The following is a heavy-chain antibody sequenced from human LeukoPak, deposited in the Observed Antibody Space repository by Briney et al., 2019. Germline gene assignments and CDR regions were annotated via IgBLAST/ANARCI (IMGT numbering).Heavy chain of an antibody. D-gene: IGHD1-26*01. Sequence: SETLSLTCTVSGGSISSSSYYWGWLRQPPGKGLEWIGSIYYSGSTYYNPSLKSRVTISVDTSKNQFSLKLSSVTAADTAVYYCARLIVGGYSRPWGQGTLVTVSS. V-gene: IGHV4-39*01. CDR2: IYYSGST. CDR3: ARLIVGGYSRP. J-gene: IGHJ4*02. CDR1: GGSISSSSYY.